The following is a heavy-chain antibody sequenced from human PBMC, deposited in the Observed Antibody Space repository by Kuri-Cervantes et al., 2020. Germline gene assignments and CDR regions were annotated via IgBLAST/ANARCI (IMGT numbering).Heavy chain of an antibody. CDR3: AKGLNIPGPPEFDY. V-gene: IGHV3-30-3*01. CDR1: GFTFSSYA. D-gene: IGHD1-14*01. Sequence: GGSLRLSCAASGFTFSSYAMHWVRQAPGKGLEWVAVISYDGSNKYYADSVKGRFTISRDNAKNSLYLQMNSLRAEDTALYYCAKGLNIPGPPEFDYWGQGTLVTVSS. CDR2: ISYDGSNK. J-gene: IGHJ4*02.